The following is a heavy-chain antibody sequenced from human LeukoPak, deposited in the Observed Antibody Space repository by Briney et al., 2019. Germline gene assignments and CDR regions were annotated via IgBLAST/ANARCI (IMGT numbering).Heavy chain of an antibody. D-gene: IGHD1-26*01. CDR1: GYTFTSYG. CDR3: ARVGAGSYHNWFDP. Sequence: ASVKVSCKASGYTFTSYGISWARQAPGQGLEWMGWISAYNGNTNYAQKLQGRVTMTTDTSTSTAYMELRSLRSDDTAVYYCARVGAGSYHNWFDPWGQGTLVTVSS. J-gene: IGHJ5*02. CDR2: ISAYNGNT. V-gene: IGHV1-18*01.